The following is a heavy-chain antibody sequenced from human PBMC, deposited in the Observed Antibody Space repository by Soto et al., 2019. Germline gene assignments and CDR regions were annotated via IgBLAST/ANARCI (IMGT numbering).Heavy chain of an antibody. CDR3: AKDRLGSSNYYGMDV. CDR1: GLTFSRYG. CDR2: ISYDGSNK. J-gene: IGHJ6*02. D-gene: IGHD6-6*01. V-gene: IGHV3-30*18. Sequence: GGSLTLSCAASGLTFSRYGMQWDRQAPGKGLEWVAVISYDGSNKYYADSVKGRFTISRDNSKNTLYLQMNSLRAEDTAVYYCAKDRLGSSNYYGMDVWGQGTAVTAP.